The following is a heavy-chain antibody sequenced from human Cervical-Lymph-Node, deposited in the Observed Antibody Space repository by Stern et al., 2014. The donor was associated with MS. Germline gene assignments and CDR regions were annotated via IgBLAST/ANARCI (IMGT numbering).Heavy chain of an antibody. Sequence: QVQLVQSGADLKKPGASVKVSCQTSGYTFTDYYIHWVRQAPGQGLEWMGRINADSGGITYAQKFQGRVTMTRDTSSSTAYMELSRLRSDDTAMYYCTRDLVGTDAFDVWGQGTMVTVSS. D-gene: IGHD1-14*01. V-gene: IGHV1-2*06. CDR2: INADSGGI. CDR3: TRDLVGTDAFDV. J-gene: IGHJ3*01. CDR1: GYTFTDYY.